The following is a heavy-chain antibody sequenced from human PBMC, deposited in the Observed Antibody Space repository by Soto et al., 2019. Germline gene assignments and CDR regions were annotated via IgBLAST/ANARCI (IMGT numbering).Heavy chain of an antibody. CDR3: ARDKGDGSGSYFGY. D-gene: IGHD3-10*01. CDR1: GYTFTSSG. J-gene: IGHJ4*02. CDR2: ISAYNGNT. Sequence: QVQLVQSGAEVKKPGASVKVSCKASGYTFTSSGISWVRQARVQGLEWMGWISAYNGNTNYAQKLQGRVTMTTDTSTRTAYMELRSLRSDDTAVYYCARDKGDGSGSYFGYWGQGTLVTVSS. V-gene: IGHV1-18*01.